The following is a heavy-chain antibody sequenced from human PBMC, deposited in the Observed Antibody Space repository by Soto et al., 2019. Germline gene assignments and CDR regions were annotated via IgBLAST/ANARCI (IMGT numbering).Heavy chain of an antibody. D-gene: IGHD3-10*01. CDR1: GVTVSSYA. Sequence: QVQLVQSGAEVKKPGSSVKVSCKASGVTVSSYAISWVRQAPGQGLEWMGGIIPLLGMANYAENFQGIVTITADDSTNTAYMELTSLRSEDTAVYYCARGVGLLAHFDYWGQGTLVTVSS. CDR3: ARGVGLLAHFDY. CDR2: IIPLLGMA. V-gene: IGHV1-69*01. J-gene: IGHJ4*02.